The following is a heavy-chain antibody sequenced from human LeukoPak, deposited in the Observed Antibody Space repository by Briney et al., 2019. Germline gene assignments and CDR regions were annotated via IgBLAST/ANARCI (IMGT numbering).Heavy chain of an antibody. V-gene: IGHV7-4-1*02. D-gene: IGHD3-10*01. CDR2: INTNTGNP. CDR3: ARDQGVGITMVRGVISTAGY. J-gene: IGHJ4*02. CDR1: GYTFTSYA. Sequence: ASVKVSCKASGYTFTSYAMNWVRQAPGQGLEWMGWINTNTGNPTYAQGFTGRFVFSLDTSVSTAYLQISSLKAEDTAVYYCARDQGVGITMVRGVISTAGYWGQGTLVTVSS.